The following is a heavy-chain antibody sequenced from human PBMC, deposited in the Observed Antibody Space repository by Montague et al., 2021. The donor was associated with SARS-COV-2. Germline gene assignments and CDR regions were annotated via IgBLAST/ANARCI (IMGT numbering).Heavy chain of an antibody. CDR2: MYYSGST. CDR3: ARVARYCTNGVCQTYYYYGLDV. J-gene: IGHJ6*02. Sequence: SETLSLTCIVSGGSTNYYYWSWIRQSPGKGLEWIGYMYYSGSTNYNPSLKSRVTMSIDRPKNQFSLKLRSVTAADTAVYYCARVARYCTNGVCQTYYYYGLDVWGQGTTVTVSS. CDR1: GGSTNYYY. D-gene: IGHD2-8*01. V-gene: IGHV4-59*01.